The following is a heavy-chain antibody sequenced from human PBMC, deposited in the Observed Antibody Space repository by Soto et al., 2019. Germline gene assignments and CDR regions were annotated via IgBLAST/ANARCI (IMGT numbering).Heavy chain of an antibody. D-gene: IGHD2-15*01. Sequence: QVQLQEWGPGVVKPSETLSLTCSVSGGAVSSGSSFWNWIRQPPGRGLEWIGFINFNGRTNYNPSFKSRVTMSVDMSRNQVSPSLRSVTGADTAVYFCARLVASGGTLYWGQGSLVTVSS. CDR3: ARLVASGGTLY. V-gene: IGHV4-61*01. CDR2: INFNGRT. CDR1: GGAVSSGSSF. J-gene: IGHJ4*02.